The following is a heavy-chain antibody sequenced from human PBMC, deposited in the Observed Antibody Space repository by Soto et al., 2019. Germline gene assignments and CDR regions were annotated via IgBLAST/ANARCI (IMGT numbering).Heavy chain of an antibody. CDR2: IYYSGST. CDR3: ARGLPVMYYDFWSGYGGLEV. Sequence: PSETLSLTCTVSGGSISSGDYYWSWIRQPPGNGLEWIGYIYYSGSTYYNPSLKSRVTISVDTSKNQFSLKLSSVTAADTAVYHCARGLPVMYYDFWSGYGGLEVWGQGTTVTVSS. CDR1: GGSISSGDYY. D-gene: IGHD3-3*01. J-gene: IGHJ6*02. V-gene: IGHV4-30-4*01.